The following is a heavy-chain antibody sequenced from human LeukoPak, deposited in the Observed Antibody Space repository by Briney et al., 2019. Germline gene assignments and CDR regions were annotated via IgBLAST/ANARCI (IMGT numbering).Heavy chain of an antibody. J-gene: IGHJ6*03. CDR2: MNPNSGNT. D-gene: IGHD5-12*01. CDR1: GYTFTSYD. Sequence: VASVKVSCKASGYTFTSYDINWVRQATGQGLEWMGWMNPNSGNTGYAQKFQGRVTITADASTTTAYMELNSLRSEDTAVYYCARVPYDLFRGIYYCYMDVWGNGTTVTVSS. CDR3: ARVPYDLFRGIYYCYMDV. V-gene: IGHV1-8*03.